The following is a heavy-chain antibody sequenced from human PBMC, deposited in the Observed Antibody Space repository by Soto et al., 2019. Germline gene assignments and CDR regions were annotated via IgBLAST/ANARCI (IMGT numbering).Heavy chain of an antibody. Sequence: QVQLVQSGAEVKKPGASVKVSCKASGYTFTSYYMHWVRQAPGQGLEWMGIINPSGGSTSYAQKFHDRVTMTRDTSTSTVYMELSSQCSDDTSVYYCERDRSLYSSSCYSWYYWGQGTLVTVSS. CDR2: INPSGGST. CDR1: GYTFTSYY. CDR3: ERDRSLYSSSCYSWYY. V-gene: IGHV1-46*01. D-gene: IGHD6-13*01. J-gene: IGHJ4*02.